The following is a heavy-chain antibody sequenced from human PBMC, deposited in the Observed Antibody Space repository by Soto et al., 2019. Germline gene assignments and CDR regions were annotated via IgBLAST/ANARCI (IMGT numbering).Heavy chain of an antibody. J-gene: IGHJ5*02. D-gene: IGHD6-13*01. Sequence: QVQLQESGPGLVKPSQTLSLTCTVSGGSISSGGYYWSWIRQHPGKGLEWIGYIYSGSTYYHPSLKSRVTISVDTSKNQFSLKLSSVTAADTAVYYCARVFSDSSSFFDPWGQGTLVTVSS. CDR3: ARVFSDSSSFFDP. V-gene: IGHV4-31*03. CDR2: IYSGST. CDR1: GGSISSGGYY.